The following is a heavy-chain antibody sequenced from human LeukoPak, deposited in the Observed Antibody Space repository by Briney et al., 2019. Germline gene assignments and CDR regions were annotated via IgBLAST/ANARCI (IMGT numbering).Heavy chain of an antibody. CDR3: ARVGEYYYDSSGYYYYYYGMDV. Sequence: ASVKVSCKASGYTFTSYGISWVRQAPGQGLEWMGWISAYNGNTNYAQKLQGRVTMTTDTSTSTADMELRSLRSDDTAVYYCARVGEYYYDSSGYYYYYYGMDVWGQGTTVTVSS. J-gene: IGHJ6*02. CDR1: GYTFTSYG. V-gene: IGHV1-18*01. D-gene: IGHD3-22*01. CDR2: ISAYNGNT.